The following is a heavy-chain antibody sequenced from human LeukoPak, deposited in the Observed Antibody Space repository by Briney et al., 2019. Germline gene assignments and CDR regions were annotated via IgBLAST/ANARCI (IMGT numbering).Heavy chain of an antibody. CDR1: GYTFTGYY. J-gene: IGHJ4*02. D-gene: IGHD5-12*01. CDR2: INPDNGGT. Sequence: ASVKASCKASGYTFTGYYMHWVRQAPGQGLEWMGWINPDNGGTNYAQKFQGRVTMTRDMSISTAYMELSRLRSDDTAVYYCARDPSNSGYDYLYYLDYWGQGTLVTVSS. CDR3: ARDPSNSGYDYLYYLDY. V-gene: IGHV1-2*02.